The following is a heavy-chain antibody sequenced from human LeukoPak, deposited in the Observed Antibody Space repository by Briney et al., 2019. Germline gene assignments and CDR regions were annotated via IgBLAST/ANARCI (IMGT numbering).Heavy chain of an antibody. D-gene: IGHD5-18*01. CDR1: GFTFSSYG. V-gene: IGHV3-30*18. CDR3: AKDQGYGYFDY. Sequence: GGSLRLSCAASGFTFSSYGMHWVRQAPGKGLEWVAVISYDGSNKYYADSVKGRFTISRDNSKNTLYLQMNSLRAEDTAVYYCAKDQGYGYFDYWGQGTLVTVSS. J-gene: IGHJ4*02. CDR2: ISYDGSNK.